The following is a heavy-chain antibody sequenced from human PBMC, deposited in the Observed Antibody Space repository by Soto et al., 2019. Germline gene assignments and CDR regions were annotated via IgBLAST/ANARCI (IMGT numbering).Heavy chain of an antibody. J-gene: IGHJ4*02. CDR1: GFSFRDYY. Sequence: PGGSLRLSCAASGFSFRDYYMSWIRQAPGKGLEWVSYISGTSSYTNYADSVKGRFTISRDNAKNSLYLQMNSLRAEDTAVYYCVPNSGWYGIEYWGQGTLVTVSS. CDR3: VPNSGWYGIEY. D-gene: IGHD6-19*01. CDR2: ISGTSSYT. V-gene: IGHV3-11*03.